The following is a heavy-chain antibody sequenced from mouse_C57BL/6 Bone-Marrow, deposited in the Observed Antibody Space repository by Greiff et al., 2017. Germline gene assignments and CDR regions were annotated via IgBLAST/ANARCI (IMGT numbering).Heavy chain of an antibody. J-gene: IGHJ1*03. Sequence: QVQLQQSGAELARPGASVTLSCKASGYTFTSYGISWVKQRTGQGLEWIGEIYPGSGSTNYNEKFKGKATLTVDTSSSTAYMQLSSLTSEDSAVYYCARPYCSNYWYFDVWGTGTTVTVSS. CDR2: IYPGSGST. D-gene: IGHD2-5*01. CDR3: ARPYCSNYWYFDV. CDR1: GYTFTSYG. V-gene: IGHV1-81*01.